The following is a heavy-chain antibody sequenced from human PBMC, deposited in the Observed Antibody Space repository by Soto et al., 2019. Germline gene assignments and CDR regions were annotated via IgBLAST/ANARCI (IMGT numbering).Heavy chain of an antibody. Sequence: QVQLVQSGAEVKKPGSSVKVSCKASGGTFSTYAISWVRQAPGQGLEWMGGITPIFGTANYAQKFQGRVTIPADESTSTAYMELSSLRSEDTAVYFCARDGNRSSSSSDYWGQGTLVTVSS. J-gene: IGHJ4*02. CDR1: GGTFSTYA. D-gene: IGHD6-6*01. CDR2: ITPIFGTA. CDR3: ARDGNRSSSSSDY. V-gene: IGHV1-69*01.